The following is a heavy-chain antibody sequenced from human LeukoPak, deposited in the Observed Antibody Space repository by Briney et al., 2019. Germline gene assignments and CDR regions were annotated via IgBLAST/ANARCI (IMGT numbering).Heavy chain of an antibody. J-gene: IGHJ4*02. Sequence: ASVKVSCKASGYTFTSYGISWVRQAPGQGLEWMGWINPNSGGTNYAQKFQGRVTMTRDTSISTAYMELSRLRSDDTAVYYCAKDVGYGDAGVYWGQGTLVTVSS. CDR2: INPNSGGT. D-gene: IGHD4-17*01. CDR1: GYTFTSYG. V-gene: IGHV1-2*02. CDR3: AKDVGYGDAGVY.